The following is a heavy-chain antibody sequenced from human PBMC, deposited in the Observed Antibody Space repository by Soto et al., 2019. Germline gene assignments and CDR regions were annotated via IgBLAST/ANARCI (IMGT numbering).Heavy chain of an antibody. D-gene: IGHD3-16*02. CDR3: VRAVGVVSHRYX. V-gene: IGHV3-74*01. J-gene: IGHJ4*02. Sequence: GGSLRLSCAASGFMFSDYWIHWVRQAPGKGLVWVGRVHSYGGSPKYGASVKGRFTISRDNSENKVFLQMNDLTSEDTAVYFCVRAVGVVSHRYXWGLATLVTVSX. CDR1: GFMFSDYW. CDR2: VHSYGGSP.